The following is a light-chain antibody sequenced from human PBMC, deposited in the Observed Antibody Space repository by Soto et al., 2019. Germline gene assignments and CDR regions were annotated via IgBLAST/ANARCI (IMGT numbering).Light chain of an antibody. CDR1: QDISNS. J-gene: IGKJ4*01. Sequence: DIQMTQSPSSLSASVGDRVTITCRASQDISNSLAWYQQKPGKVPKVLIYAASILQSGVPARFSGSGSGTDFTLTINSLQPEDVATYYCQKYNSAPLTFGGGTKVEIK. V-gene: IGKV1-27*01. CDR2: AAS. CDR3: QKYNSAPLT.